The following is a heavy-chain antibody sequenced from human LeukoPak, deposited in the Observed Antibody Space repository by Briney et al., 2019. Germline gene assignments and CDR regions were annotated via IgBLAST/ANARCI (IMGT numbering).Heavy chain of an antibody. V-gene: IGHV4-59*08. CDR2: INYSGNT. D-gene: IGHD2-8*01. CDR1: GGSISSYY. CDR3: ARPYCTNGVCSWDAFDI. J-gene: IGHJ3*02. Sequence: SETLSLTCTVSGGSISSYYWSWIRQPPGKGLEWIGYINYSGNTNYNPFLKSRVTISVDTSKNQFSLKLSSVTAADTAVYYCARPYCTNGVCSWDAFDIWGQGTMVTVSS.